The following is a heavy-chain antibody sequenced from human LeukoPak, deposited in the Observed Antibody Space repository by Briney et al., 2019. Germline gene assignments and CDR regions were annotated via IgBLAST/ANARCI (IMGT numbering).Heavy chain of an antibody. CDR1: GFTFSDYY. Sequence: PGGSLRLSCAASGFTFSDYYMNWIRQAPGKGLEWVSYISSTGSTIYYADSVKGRFTISRDNTKNSLYLQMNSLRVDDTAVYYCATTAPYNWNHEDYWGQGTLVTVSS. V-gene: IGHV3-11*01. J-gene: IGHJ4*02. D-gene: IGHD1-14*01. CDR2: ISSTGSTI. CDR3: ATTAPYNWNHEDY.